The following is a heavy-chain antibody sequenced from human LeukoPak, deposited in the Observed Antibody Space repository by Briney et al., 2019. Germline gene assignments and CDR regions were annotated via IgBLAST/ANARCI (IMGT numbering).Heavy chain of an antibody. D-gene: IGHD6-19*01. V-gene: IGHV3-30-3*01. J-gene: IGHJ3*02. CDR1: GHTFSSYA. Sequence: EGSLRLSCATSGHTFSSYAMHWVRQAPGKGLEWVAFISYDGSSEYCADSVKGRFTISRDNSKNTLYLQINSLRPEETAVYYCAIEDYQSSGWTDAFDIWGQGTMVTVSS. CDR2: ISYDGSSE. CDR3: AIEDYQSSGWTDAFDI.